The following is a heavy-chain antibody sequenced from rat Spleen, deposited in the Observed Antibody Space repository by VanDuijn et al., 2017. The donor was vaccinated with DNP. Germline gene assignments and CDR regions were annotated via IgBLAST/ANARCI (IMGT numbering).Heavy chain of an antibody. CDR2: INTDGGNT. Sequence: EVQLVESGGGLVQPGRSLKLSCAASGFTFSDYYMAWVRQAPGKGLEWVASINTDGGNTYYPDSVKGRFTISRDNAKSTLYLQMHSLRSEDMATYYCVRWNSGHFDYWGQGVMVTVSS. CDR1: GFTFSDYY. CDR3: VRWNSGHFDY. V-gene: IGHV5-25*01. J-gene: IGHJ2*01. D-gene: IGHD4-3*01.